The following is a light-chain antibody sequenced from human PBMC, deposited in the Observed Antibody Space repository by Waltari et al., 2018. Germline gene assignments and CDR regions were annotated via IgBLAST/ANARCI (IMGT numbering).Light chain of an antibody. CDR1: SSVVGNYNFF. CDR3: CSYGGTVV. Sequence: QPALPHPASVSGSPGPSIPLPCTGSSSVVGNYNFFVSWYQHHPGEAPQLIIYETNERPSGVSDRFSGSKSGNTASLTISGLQAEDEADYYCCSYGGTVVFGGGTKLTVL. V-gene: IGLV2-23*01. J-gene: IGLJ2*01. CDR2: ETN.